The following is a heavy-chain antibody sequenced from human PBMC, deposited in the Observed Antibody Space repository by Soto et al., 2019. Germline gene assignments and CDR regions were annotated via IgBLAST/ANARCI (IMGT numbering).Heavy chain of an antibody. CDR1: AYAYTSYV. CDR3: ARHRYSGYNGFDP. V-gene: IGHV1-3*01. Sequence: ASVKVDWYAAAYAYTSYVISLVSQEQEQRVEWIGWINAGNGNTKYSQKLQGRVTITRDTSASTAYMELSSLRSEDTAVYYCARHRYSGYNGFDPRGQGTLVTVSS. CDR2: INAGNGNT. J-gene: IGHJ5*02. D-gene: IGHD5-12*01.